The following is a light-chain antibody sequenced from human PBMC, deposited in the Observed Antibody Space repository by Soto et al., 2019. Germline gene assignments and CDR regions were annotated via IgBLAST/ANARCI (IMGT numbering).Light chain of an antibody. CDR1: QSVSSN. Sequence: EIVMTQSPATLSVSPGERATLSCRASQSVSSNLAWYQKKCGQAPRLLIYGASTRATGIPARFSGSGSGTEFTLTISSLQSEDFAVYYCQQYNNWPRTFGQGTKVEIK. J-gene: IGKJ1*01. CDR2: GAS. CDR3: QQYNNWPRT. V-gene: IGKV3-15*01.